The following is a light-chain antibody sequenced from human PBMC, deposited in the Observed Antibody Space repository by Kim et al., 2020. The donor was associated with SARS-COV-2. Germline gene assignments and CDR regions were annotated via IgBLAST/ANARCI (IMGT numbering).Light chain of an antibody. J-gene: IGKJ4*01. CDR3: QQYSKWPLT. Sequence: VSPGERATLSCRASQSFGSNLAWYEQKPGQAPRLLIYDASIRATDIPARFSGSGSGTEFTLIISSLQSEDFAVYYCQQYSKWPLTFGGGTKVDIK. CDR2: DAS. V-gene: IGKV3-15*01. CDR1: QSFGSN.